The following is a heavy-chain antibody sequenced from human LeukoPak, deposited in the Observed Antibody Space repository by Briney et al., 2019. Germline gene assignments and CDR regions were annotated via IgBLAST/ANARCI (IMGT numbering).Heavy chain of an antibody. D-gene: IGHD2-15*01. V-gene: IGHV3-21*01. CDR1: GFTFSSYS. J-gene: IGHJ6*03. CDR2: ITTSSSYI. CDR3: ARERAAATPVTRKYYYYMDV. Sequence: PGGSLRLSCAASGFTFSSYSMKWVRQAPGKGLEWVSSITTSSSYIYYADSVKGRFTISRDNAKKLLYLHMNSLRAEDTAVYYCARERAAATPVTRKYYYYMDVWGKGTTVTVSS.